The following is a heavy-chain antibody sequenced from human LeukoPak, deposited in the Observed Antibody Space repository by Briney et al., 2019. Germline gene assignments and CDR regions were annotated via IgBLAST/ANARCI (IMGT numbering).Heavy chain of an antibody. CDR1: GFTFSTYA. J-gene: IGHJ4*02. CDR3: VKDSKSSGWYVPPNFDY. D-gene: IGHD6-19*01. CDR2: VSSNVYST. Sequence: GGSLRLSCSASGFTFSTYAMHWVRQAPGKGLEYVSSVSSNVYSTHYADSVKGRFAISRDNSKNTLYLQMSSLRTEDTAVYYCVKDSKSSGWYVPPNFDYWGQGALVTVSS. V-gene: IGHV3-64D*09.